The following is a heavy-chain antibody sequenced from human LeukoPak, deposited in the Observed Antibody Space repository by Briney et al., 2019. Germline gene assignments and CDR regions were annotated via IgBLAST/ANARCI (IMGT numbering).Heavy chain of an antibody. CDR1: GFAFSSYA. J-gene: IGHJ4*02. V-gene: IGHV3-23*01. CDR2: ISGSGGST. Sequence: GGSLRLSCAASGFAFSSYAMSWVRQAQGKGLEWVSAISGSGGSTYYADSVKGRFTISRDNSKNTLYLQMNSLRAEDTAVYYCAKTGSAVAGPLDYWGQGPLVTVSS. CDR3: AKTGSAVAGPLDY. D-gene: IGHD6-19*01.